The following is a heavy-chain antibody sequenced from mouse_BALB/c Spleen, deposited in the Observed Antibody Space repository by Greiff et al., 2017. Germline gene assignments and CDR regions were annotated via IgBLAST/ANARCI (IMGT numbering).Heavy chain of an antibody. J-gene: IGHJ3*01. CDR3: ARGRIHYYGYGFAY. Sequence: EVQLVESGPGLVKPSQSLSLTCTVTGYSITSDYAWNWIRQFPGNKLEWMGYISYSGSTSYNPSLKSRISITRDTSKNQFFLQLNSVTTEDTATYYCARGRIHYYGYGFAYWGQGTLVTVSA. CDR1: GYSITSDYA. CDR2: ISYSGST. V-gene: IGHV3-2*02. D-gene: IGHD1-2*01.